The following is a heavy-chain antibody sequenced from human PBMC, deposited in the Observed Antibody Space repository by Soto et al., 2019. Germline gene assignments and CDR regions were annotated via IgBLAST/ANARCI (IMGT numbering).Heavy chain of an antibody. CDR2: ISYDGSNK. J-gene: IGHJ4*02. CDR1: GSTFSSYG. CDR3: AKALNYYGSGSYYKPDY. V-gene: IGHV3-30*18. Sequence: GGSLRLSCAASGSTFSSYGMHWVRQAPGKGLEWVAVISYDGSNKYYADSVKGRFTISRDNSKNTLYLQMNSLRAEDTAVYYCAKALNYYGSGSYYKPDYWGQGTLVTVSS. D-gene: IGHD3-10*01.